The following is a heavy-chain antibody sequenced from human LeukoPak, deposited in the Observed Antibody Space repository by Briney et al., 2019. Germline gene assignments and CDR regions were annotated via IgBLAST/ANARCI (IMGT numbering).Heavy chain of an antibody. Sequence: ASVKVSCKASGYTFTSYGISWVRQAPGQGLEWMGWINPNSGGTNYAQKFQGRVTMTRDTSISTAYMELSRLRSDDTAVYYCARGGRVLEGAYNWFDPWGQGTLVTVSS. D-gene: IGHD1-1*01. CDR1: GYTFTSYG. CDR3: ARGGRVLEGAYNWFDP. V-gene: IGHV1-2*02. J-gene: IGHJ5*02. CDR2: INPNSGGT.